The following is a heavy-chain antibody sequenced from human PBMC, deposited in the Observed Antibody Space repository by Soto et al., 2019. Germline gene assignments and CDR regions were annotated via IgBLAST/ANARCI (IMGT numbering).Heavy chain of an antibody. V-gene: IGHV1-2*04. Sequence: GASVKVSCKASGYTFTGYYMHWVRQAPGQGLEWMGWINPNSGGTNYAQKFQGWVTMTRDTSISTAYMELSRLRSDDTAVYYCARMTRITMVRGVIMGDAFDIWGQGTMVTVSS. CDR3: ARMTRITMVRGVIMGDAFDI. CDR1: GYTFTGYY. J-gene: IGHJ3*02. CDR2: INPNSGGT. D-gene: IGHD3-10*01.